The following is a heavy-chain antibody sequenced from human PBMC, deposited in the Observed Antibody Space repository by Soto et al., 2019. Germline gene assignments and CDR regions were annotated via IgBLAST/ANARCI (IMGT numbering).Heavy chain of an antibody. J-gene: IGHJ5*02. CDR1: GASISSYY. CDR2: FSTTGST. CDR3: ARGAYGSGSSPNWFDP. Sequence: QVQLQESGPGLVKPSETLSLTCTVSGASISSYYWSWIRQPAGKGLEWIGRFSTTGSTNYNPSLKRRVTVSVDTSKNQFSLNLNSVTAADTAVYFCARGAYGSGSSPNWFDPWGQGTLVTVSS. D-gene: IGHD3-10*01. V-gene: IGHV4-4*07.